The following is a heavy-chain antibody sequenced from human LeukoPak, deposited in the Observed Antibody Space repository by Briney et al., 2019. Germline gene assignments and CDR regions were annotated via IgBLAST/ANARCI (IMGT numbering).Heavy chain of an antibody. J-gene: IGHJ3*02. Sequence: PGGSLRLSCAASGFTFRSYWMSWVRQAPGKGLEWVANIKQDGSEIYYVDSVKGRFTISRDNAKNSLSLQMDSLRAEDTAVYYCARMYCTSTSCSTDAFDIWGQGTMVTVSS. CDR3: ARMYCTSTSCSTDAFDI. D-gene: IGHD2-2*02. V-gene: IGHV3-7*01. CDR2: IKQDGSEI. CDR1: GFTFRSYW.